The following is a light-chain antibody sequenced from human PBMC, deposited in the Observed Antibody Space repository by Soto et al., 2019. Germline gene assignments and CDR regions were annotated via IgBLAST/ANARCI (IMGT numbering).Light chain of an antibody. CDR1: TSNIGASYD. CDR3: QSYDNILNGYV. J-gene: IGLJ1*01. Sequence: QSVLTQPPSVSGAPGQTVTISCTGSTSNIGASYDVHWYQQLPGSAPKLLIYRDTHRPSGIPNRFSGSRSGTSASLVIFGLQPGDEADYYCQSYDNILNGYVFGTGTK. V-gene: IGLV1-40*01. CDR2: RDT.